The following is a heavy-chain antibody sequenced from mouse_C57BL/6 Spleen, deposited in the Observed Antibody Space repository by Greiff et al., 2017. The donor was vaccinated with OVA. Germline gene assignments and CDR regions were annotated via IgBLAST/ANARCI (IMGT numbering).Heavy chain of an antibody. CDR3: ARHDYAMDY. CDR2: IDPSDSYT. V-gene: IGHV1-50*01. CDR1: GYTFTSYW. Sequence: VKLQQPGAELVKPGASVKLSCKASGYTFTSYWMQWVKQRPGQGLEWIGEIDPSDSYTNYNQKFKGKATLTVDTSSSTAYMQLSSLTSEDSAVYACARHDYAMDYWGQGTSVTVSS. J-gene: IGHJ4*01.